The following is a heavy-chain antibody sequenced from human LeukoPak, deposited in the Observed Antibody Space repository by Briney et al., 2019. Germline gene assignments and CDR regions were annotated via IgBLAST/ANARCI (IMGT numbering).Heavy chain of an antibody. J-gene: IGHJ4*02. CDR1: GFTSSDYY. CDR2: ISSSSSTI. Sequence: GGSLRLSCAASGFTSSDYYMSWIRQAPGKGLEWVSYISSSSSTIYYADSVKGRFTISRDNAKNSLYLQMNSLRAEDTAVYYCARAVQQLVRDPYERLDCWGQGTLVTVSS. CDR3: ARAVQQLVRDPYERLDC. V-gene: IGHV3-11*01. D-gene: IGHD6-13*01.